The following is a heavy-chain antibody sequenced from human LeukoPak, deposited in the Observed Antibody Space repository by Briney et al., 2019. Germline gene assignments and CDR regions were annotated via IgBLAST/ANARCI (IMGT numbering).Heavy chain of an antibody. CDR1: GFTLSMYG. J-gene: IGHJ4*02. CDR3: AREGYSYGYFDY. D-gene: IGHD5-18*01. V-gene: IGHV3-30*03. Sequence: GGSLTLAWAVYGFTLSMYGMRWVRQAPGKGLKHVAVISYNGSNKFYADSGKGRFTISRDNSKHTLYLQMNSLRAEDTAVYYCAREGYSYGYFDYWGQGTLVTISS. CDR2: ISYNGSNK.